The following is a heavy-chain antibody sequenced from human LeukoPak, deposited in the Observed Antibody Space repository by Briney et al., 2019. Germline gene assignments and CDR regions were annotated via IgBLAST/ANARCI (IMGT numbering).Heavy chain of an antibody. D-gene: IGHD2-8*01. CDR1: GFTFSRYA. CDR2: ISGSGGST. V-gene: IGHV3-23*01. Sequence: GGSLRLSCAASGFTFSRYAMSWVRQAPGKGLEWVSAISGSGGSTYYADSVKGRFTISRDNSKNTLYLQMNSLRAEDTAVYYCAKDWWDIVLIEDWGQGTLVTVSS. CDR3: AKDWWDIVLIED. J-gene: IGHJ4*02.